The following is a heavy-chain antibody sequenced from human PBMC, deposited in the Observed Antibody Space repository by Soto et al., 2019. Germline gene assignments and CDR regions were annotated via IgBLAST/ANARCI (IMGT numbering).Heavy chain of an antibody. CDR2: INSDGSST. Sequence: GGSRTLSCAASGFTFGSYWMHWVRQAPGKGLVWVSRINSDGSSTSYADSVKGRFTISRDNAKNTLYLQMNSLRAEDTAVYYCARDLRITIFGVVTGGPRPIDYWGQGTLVTVSS. CDR3: ARDLRITIFGVVTGGPRPIDY. CDR1: GFTFGSYW. J-gene: IGHJ4*02. D-gene: IGHD3-3*01. V-gene: IGHV3-74*01.